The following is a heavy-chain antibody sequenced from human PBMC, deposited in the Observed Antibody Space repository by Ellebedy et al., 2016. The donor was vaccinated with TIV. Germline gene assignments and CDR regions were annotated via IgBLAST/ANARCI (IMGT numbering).Heavy chain of an antibody. J-gene: IGHJ4*01. CDR1: GFTFSNYW. V-gene: IGHV3-7*01. CDR3: ARDQWLGRAYYFDY. D-gene: IGHD6-19*01. CDR2: IKQDGSET. Sequence: GGSLRLSCAASGFTFSNYWMSWVRQAPGKGLEWVANIKQDGSETYYVDSVKGRFSISRDNAKKSLYLQMNSLRDDDTALYYCARDQWLGRAYYFDYWGQGTLVTVSS.